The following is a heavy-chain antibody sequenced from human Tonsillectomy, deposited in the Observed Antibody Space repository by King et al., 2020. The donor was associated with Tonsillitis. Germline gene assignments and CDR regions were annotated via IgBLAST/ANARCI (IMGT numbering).Heavy chain of an antibody. V-gene: IGHV3-23*04. CDR3: AKLGYSSGWYGYFDY. Sequence: VQLVESGGGLVQPGGSQRLSCAASGFTFSSYAMNWVRQAPGKGLEWVSTISGSGGSTYYADSVKGRFTISRDNSKNTLYLQMNSLRAEDTAVYYCAKLGYSSGWYGYFDYWGQGTLVTVSS. CDR2: ISGSGGST. J-gene: IGHJ4*02. CDR1: GFTFSSYA. D-gene: IGHD6-19*01.